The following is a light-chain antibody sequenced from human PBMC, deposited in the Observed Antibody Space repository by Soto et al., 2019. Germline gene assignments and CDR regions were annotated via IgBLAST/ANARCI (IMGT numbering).Light chain of an antibody. J-gene: IGKJ4*01. CDR2: DAS. Sequence: DIQMTQSPSTLSASVGDRVPINCRASQNIDIWLSWYQQKPGKAPKLLIYDASNLKSGVPSRFSGSGSGTELTLTISSLQPDDFGTYYCQQHKSYPVTFGGGTKVDIK. CDR1: QNIDIW. CDR3: QQHKSYPVT. V-gene: IGKV1-5*01.